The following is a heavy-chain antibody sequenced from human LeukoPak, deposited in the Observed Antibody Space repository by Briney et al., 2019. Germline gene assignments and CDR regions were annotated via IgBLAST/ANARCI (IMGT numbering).Heavy chain of an antibody. Sequence: PSETLSLTCTVSGGSISSSSYYWGWIRQPPGKGLEWIGSIYYSGSTYYNPSLKSRVTISVDTSKNRFSLKLSSVTAADTAVYYCARDDCSSTSCYENDYWGQGTLVTVSS. V-gene: IGHV4-39*07. D-gene: IGHD2-2*01. J-gene: IGHJ4*02. CDR3: ARDDCSSTSCYENDY. CDR1: GGSISSSSYY. CDR2: IYYSGST.